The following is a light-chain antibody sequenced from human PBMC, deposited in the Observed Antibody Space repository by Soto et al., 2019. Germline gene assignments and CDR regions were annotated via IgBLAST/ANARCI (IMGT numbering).Light chain of an antibody. V-gene: IGLV2-8*01. CDR3: SSYAGSNNMV. CDR1: SSDVGGYNY. Sequence: QSALTQPHSASGSPGQSVTIPCTGTSSDVGGYNYVSWYQQHPGKAPKLIIYEVSKWPSGVPDRFSGSKSGNTASLTVSGLQAEDEADYYCSSYAGSNNMVFGGGTQLTVL. CDR2: EVS. J-gene: IGLJ2*01.